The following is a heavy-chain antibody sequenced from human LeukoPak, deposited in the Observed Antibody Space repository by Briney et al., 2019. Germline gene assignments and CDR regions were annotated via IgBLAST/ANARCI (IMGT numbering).Heavy chain of an antibody. V-gene: IGHV1-2*02. CDR3: ARTYYDFWSGSTFDP. CDR2: INPNSGGT. Sequence: ASVKVSCKASGYTFTGYYMHWVRQAPGQGLEWMRWINPNSGGTNYAQKFQGRVTMTRDTSISTAYMELSRLRSDDTAVYYCARTYYDFWSGSTFDPWGQGTLVTVSS. J-gene: IGHJ5*02. CDR1: GYTFTGYY. D-gene: IGHD3-3*01.